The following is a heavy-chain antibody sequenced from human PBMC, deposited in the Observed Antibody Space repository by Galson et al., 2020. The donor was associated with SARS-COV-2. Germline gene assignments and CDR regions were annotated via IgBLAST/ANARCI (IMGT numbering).Heavy chain of an antibody. CDR2: ISYDGSNK. CDR1: GFTFSSYG. J-gene: IGHJ4*02. V-gene: IGHV3-30*18. CDR3: AKDAPVLRYFDWSWVGYYFDY. Sequence: GGSLRLSCAASGFTFSSYGMHWVRQAPGKGLEWVAVISYDGSNKYYADSVKGRFTISRDNSKNTLYLQMNSLRAEDTAVYYCAKDAPVLRYFDWSWVGYYFDYWGQGTLVTVSS. D-gene: IGHD3-9*01.